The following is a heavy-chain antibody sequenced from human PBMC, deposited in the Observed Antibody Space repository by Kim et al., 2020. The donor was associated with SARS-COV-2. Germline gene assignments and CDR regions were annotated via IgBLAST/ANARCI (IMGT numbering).Heavy chain of an antibody. J-gene: IGHJ6*02. Sequence: GGSLRLSCAASGFTFSSYWMSWVRQAPGKGLEWVANIKQDGSEKYYVDSVKGRFTISRDNAKNSLYLQMNSLRAEDTAVYYCARARGPAILSTGHYSGSSPGGFSYYYYGMDVWGQGTTVTVSS. CDR1: GFTFSSYW. CDR2: IKQDGSEK. CDR3: ARARGPAILSTGHYSGSSPGGFSYYYYGMDV. V-gene: IGHV3-7*01. D-gene: IGHD1-26*01.